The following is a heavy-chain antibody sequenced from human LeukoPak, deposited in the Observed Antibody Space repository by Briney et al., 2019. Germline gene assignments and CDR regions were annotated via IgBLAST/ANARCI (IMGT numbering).Heavy chain of an antibody. CDR3: ARPNANGGWFPFDY. CDR2: IYYSGNT. D-gene: IGHD6-19*01. V-gene: IGHV4-59*08. J-gene: IGHJ4*02. Sequence: SETLSLTCTVSGDSISSYYWSWIRQPAGKGLEWIGYIYYSGNTNYNPSLKSRVTISVDTSKNQFSLKLSSVTAADTAVYYCARPNANGGWFPFDYWGQGTLVTVSS. CDR1: GDSISSYY.